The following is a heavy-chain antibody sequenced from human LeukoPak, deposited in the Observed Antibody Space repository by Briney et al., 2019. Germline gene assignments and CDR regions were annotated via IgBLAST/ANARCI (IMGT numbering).Heavy chain of an antibody. V-gene: IGHV1-18*01. J-gene: IGHJ4*02. D-gene: IGHD5-24*01. CDR1: GYTFTSYG. Sequence: ASVKVSCEASGYTFTSYGINWVRQAPGQGLEWMGWISAYNCNTNYAQELQGRVTMTTDTSTTTAYMELRSLRSDDTAVYYCARPQEEDGYNYNWAFDYWGQGTLVTVSS. CDR3: ARPQEEDGYNYNWAFDY. CDR2: ISAYNCNT.